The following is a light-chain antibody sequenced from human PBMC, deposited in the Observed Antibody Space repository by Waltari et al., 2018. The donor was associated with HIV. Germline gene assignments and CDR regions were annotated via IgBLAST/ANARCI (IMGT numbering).Light chain of an antibody. J-gene: IGKJ3*01. CDR2: DAS. V-gene: IGKV3-15*01. CDR3: QQHNDWPLT. Sequence: EIVMTQSPVTLSVSPGERATLSCRASQSISSNLAWFQQKPGQAPRLLIYDASTRATGIPARFRGSGSGTEFTLTISRLQSEDFAVYYCQQHNDWPLTFGPGTTVDIK. CDR1: QSISSN.